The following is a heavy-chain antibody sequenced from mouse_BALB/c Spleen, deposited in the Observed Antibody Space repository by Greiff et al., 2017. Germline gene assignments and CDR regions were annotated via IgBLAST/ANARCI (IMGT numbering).Heavy chain of an antibody. CDR1: GFTFSSFG. CDR3: ARFGYYGSSYFDV. Sequence: EVKLVESGGGLVQPGGSRKLSCAASGFTFSSFGMHWVRQAPEKGLEWVAYISSGSSTIYYADTVKGRFTISRDNPKNTLFLQMTSLRSEDTAMYYCARFGYYGSSYFDVWGAGTTVTVSS. CDR2: ISSGSSTI. V-gene: IGHV5-17*02. D-gene: IGHD1-1*01. J-gene: IGHJ1*01.